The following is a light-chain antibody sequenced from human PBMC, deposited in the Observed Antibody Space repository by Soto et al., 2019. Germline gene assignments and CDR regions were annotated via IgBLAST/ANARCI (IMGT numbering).Light chain of an antibody. J-gene: IGLJ3*02. CDR1: SSDVGGYNY. Sequence: QSGLTQPASVSGSPGQSITISCTGTSSDVGGYNYVSWYQQHPGKAPKLMIYDVSNRPSGVSNRFSGSKSGNTASLTISGLQAEDEADYYCSSNTSSSTLGVFGGGTQLTVL. CDR3: SSNTSSSTLGV. V-gene: IGLV2-14*01. CDR2: DVS.